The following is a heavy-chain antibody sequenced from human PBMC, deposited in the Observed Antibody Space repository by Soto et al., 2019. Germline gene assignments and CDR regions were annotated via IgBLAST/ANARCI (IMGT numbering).Heavy chain of an antibody. V-gene: IGHV3-23*01. J-gene: IGHJ6*02. CDR1: GFTFSSYV. CDR3: AKRQGRGWDYGMDV. Sequence: EVKLLESGGGLVQPGGTLRLSCAASGFTFSSYVMRWVRQAPGKGREWVSTISGSGDRTYYADSVKGRFTISRDNSRDTLYLQMNSLRVEDTAVYYCAKRQGRGWDYGMDVWGQGTTVTVSS. CDR2: ISGSGDRT. D-gene: IGHD1-26*01.